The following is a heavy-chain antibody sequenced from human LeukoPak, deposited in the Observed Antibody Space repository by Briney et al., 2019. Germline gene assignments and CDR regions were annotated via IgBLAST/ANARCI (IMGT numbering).Heavy chain of an antibody. D-gene: IGHD3-22*01. CDR2: MNPNSGNT. Sequence: ASVKVSCKASGYTFTSYDINWVRQATGQGLEWMGWMNPNSGNTGYAQKFQGRVTMTRNTSISKAYMELSSLRSEDTAVYYCARGNKRSSYDSSGYYLGPQPNYFDYWGQGTLVTVSS. V-gene: IGHV1-8*01. CDR3: ARGNKRSSYDSSGYYLGPQPNYFDY. CDR1: GYTFTSYD. J-gene: IGHJ4*02.